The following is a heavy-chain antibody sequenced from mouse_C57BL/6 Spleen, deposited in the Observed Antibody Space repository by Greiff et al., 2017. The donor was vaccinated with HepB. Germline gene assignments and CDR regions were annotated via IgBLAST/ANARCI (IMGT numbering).Heavy chain of an antibody. Sequence: LMESGPELVKPGASVKISCKASGYTFTDYYINWVKQRPGQGLEWIGWIYPGSGNTKYNEKFKGKATLTVDTSSSTAYMQLSSLTSEDSAVYFCARLKHYYGSRNYAMDYWGQGTSVTVSS. CDR1: GYTFTDYY. CDR2: IYPGSGNT. V-gene: IGHV1-84*01. D-gene: IGHD1-1*01. CDR3: ARLKHYYGSRNYAMDY. J-gene: IGHJ4*01.